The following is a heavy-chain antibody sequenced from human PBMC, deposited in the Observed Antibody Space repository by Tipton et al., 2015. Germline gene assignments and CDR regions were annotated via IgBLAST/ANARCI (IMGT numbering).Heavy chain of an antibody. CDR1: GGSISSSSYY. J-gene: IGHJ4*02. CDR2: IYYSGGT. D-gene: IGHD3-3*01. V-gene: IGHV4-39*07. CDR3: AREVWDTDRSGYDY. Sequence: TLSLTCTVSGGSISSSSYYWGWIRQPPGKGLEWVGSIYYSGGTYFNPSLRGRVTMSVDTSKNQFSLQLSSVTAADTAVYYCAREVWDTDRSGYDYWGQGTLVTVSS.